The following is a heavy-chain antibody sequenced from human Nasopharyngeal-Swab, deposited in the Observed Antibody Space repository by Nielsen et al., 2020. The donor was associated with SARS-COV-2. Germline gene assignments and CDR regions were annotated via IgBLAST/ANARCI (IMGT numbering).Heavy chain of an antibody. Sequence: SQTLSLTCAISGDSVSHDRAAWSWIRQSPSRGLAWLGRTWYRSKWNYDYATSLSGRLTVSPDTAKNQFSLHLNSVTPDDTAVYYCARIQQQLPGIVWGQGTMVIVSS. D-gene: IGHD6-13*01. CDR1: GDSVSHDRAA. V-gene: IGHV6-1*01. CDR3: ARIQQQLPGIV. J-gene: IGHJ3*01. CDR2: TWYRSKWNY.